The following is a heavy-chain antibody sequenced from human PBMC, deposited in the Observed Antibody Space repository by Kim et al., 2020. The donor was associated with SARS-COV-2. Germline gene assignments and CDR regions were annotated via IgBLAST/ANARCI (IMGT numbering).Heavy chain of an antibody. CDR3: ARDLGVPAAKD. V-gene: IGHV7-4-1*02. D-gene: IGHD2-2*01. CDR2: P. Sequence: PTYAQGFTGRFVFSLDTSVSTAYLQISSLKAEDTAVYYCARDLGVPAAKDWGQGTLVTVSS. J-gene: IGHJ4*02.